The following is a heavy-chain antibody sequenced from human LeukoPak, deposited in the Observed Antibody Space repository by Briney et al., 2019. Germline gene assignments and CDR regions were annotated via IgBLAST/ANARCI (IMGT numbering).Heavy chain of an antibody. D-gene: IGHD3-9*01. J-gene: IGHJ4*02. CDR1: GFNFDDYV. CDR2: INWNGGGR. CDR3: ARAFYDFLTGYPAYFDY. V-gene: IGHV3-20*04. Sequence: GGSLRLSCAASGFNFDDYVMTWVRQAPGKGLEWVSGINWNGGGRGYADSVKGRFTISRDNAKNSLYLQMNSLRAEDTAVYYCARAFYDFLTGYPAYFDYWGQGTLVTVSS.